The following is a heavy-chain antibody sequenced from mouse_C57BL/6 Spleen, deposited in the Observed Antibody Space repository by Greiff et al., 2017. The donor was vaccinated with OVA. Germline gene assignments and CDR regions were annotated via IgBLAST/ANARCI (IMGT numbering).Heavy chain of an antibody. D-gene: IGHD1-1*01. CDR3: ARRGGDYCGSGYFDV. Sequence: QVQLQQSGAELVKPGASVKISCKASGYAFSSYWMNWVKQRPGKGLEWIGQIYPGDGDTNYNGKFKGKATLTADKSSSTAYMQLSSLTSEDSAVYFCARRGGDYCGSGYFDVWGTGTTVTVSS. V-gene: IGHV1-80*01. J-gene: IGHJ1*03. CDR1: GYAFSSYW. CDR2: IYPGDGDT.